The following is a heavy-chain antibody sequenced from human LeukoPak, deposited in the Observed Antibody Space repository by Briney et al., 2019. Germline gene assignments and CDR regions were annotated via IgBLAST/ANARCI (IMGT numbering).Heavy chain of an antibody. CDR3: ANPRYDSSGYYYVD. CDR2: INGGSGNT. V-gene: IGHV1-3*01. CDR1: GYTFTDYT. D-gene: IGHD3-22*01. Sequence: ASVNVSCKASGYTFTDYTMHWLRQAPGQRLDWMGWINGGSGNTKYSPEFQGRVTITRDTSASTAYMELSGLRSEDTAVYYCANPRYDSSGYYYVDWGQGTLVTVSS. J-gene: IGHJ4*02.